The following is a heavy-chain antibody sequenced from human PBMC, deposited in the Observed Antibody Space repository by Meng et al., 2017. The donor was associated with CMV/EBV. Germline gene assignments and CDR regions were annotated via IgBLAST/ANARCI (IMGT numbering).Heavy chain of an antibody. CDR3: ARAREGTIAAAGTGRNNYYYYYGMDV. CDR2: IDWDDDK. V-gene: IGHV2-70*20. J-gene: IGHJ6*02. D-gene: IGHD6-13*01. Sequence: SGPTLVKPTQTLTLTCTFPGFSLSTSGMCVSWVRQPPGKALEWLALIDWDDDKYYSTSLKTRLTISKDTSKNQVVLTMTNMDPVDTATYYCARAREGTIAAAGTGRNNYYYYYGMDVWGQGTTVTVSS. CDR1: GFSLSTSGMC.